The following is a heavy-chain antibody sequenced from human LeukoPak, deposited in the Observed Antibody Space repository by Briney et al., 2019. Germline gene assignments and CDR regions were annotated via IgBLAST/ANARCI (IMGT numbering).Heavy chain of an antibody. CDR3: ARGWFGELPYNWFDP. V-gene: IGHV1-69*04. CDR1: GGTFSSYA. J-gene: IGHJ5*02. Sequence: SVKVSRKASGGTFSSYAISWVRQAPGQGLEWMGRIIPILGIANYAQKFQGRVTITADKSTSTAYMELSSLRSEDTAVYYCARGWFGELPYNWFDPWGQGTLVTVSS. D-gene: IGHD3-10*01. CDR2: IIPILGIA.